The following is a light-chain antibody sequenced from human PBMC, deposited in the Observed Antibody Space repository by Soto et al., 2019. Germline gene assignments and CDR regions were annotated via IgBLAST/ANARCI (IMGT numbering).Light chain of an antibody. Sequence: AIWMTQSPSSLSASTGDRVTITFRASQGISSYLAWYQQKPGKAPKLLIYAASTLQSGVPSRFSGSGSGTDFTLTISSLQSEDFASYYCQQYYSFAPWTFGRGTKVDI. J-gene: IGKJ1*01. CDR1: QGISSY. V-gene: IGKV1-8*01. CDR2: AAS. CDR3: QQYYSFAPWT.